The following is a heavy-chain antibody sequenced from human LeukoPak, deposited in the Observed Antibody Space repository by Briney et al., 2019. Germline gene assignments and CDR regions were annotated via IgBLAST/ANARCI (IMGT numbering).Heavy chain of an antibody. CDR3: ARARSGATYWFDP. V-gene: IGHV1-2*02. J-gene: IGHJ5*02. CDR2: INPNSGGT. Sequence: ASVKVSCKASGYTFTGYYIHWVRQAPGQGLEWMGWINPNSGGTNYAQKFQGRVTMTRDTSISTAYMELSSLRSEDTAVYYCARARSGATYWFDPWGQGTLVTVSS. D-gene: IGHD5-12*01. CDR1: GYTFTGYY.